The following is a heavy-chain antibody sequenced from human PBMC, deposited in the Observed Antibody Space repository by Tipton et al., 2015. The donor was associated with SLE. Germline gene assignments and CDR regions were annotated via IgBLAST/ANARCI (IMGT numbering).Heavy chain of an antibody. J-gene: IGHJ2*01. V-gene: IGHV4-31*11. CDR3: ARAVSFYDFWSGYFRSWYFDL. CDR1: GGSFSGYY. CDR2: IYYSGST. D-gene: IGHD3-3*01. Sequence: TLSLTCAVYGGSFSGYYWSWIRQHPGKGLEWIGYIYYSGSTYYNPSLKSRVTISVDTSKNQFSLKLSSVTAADTAVYYFARAVSFYDFWSGYFRSWYFDLWGRGTLVTVSS.